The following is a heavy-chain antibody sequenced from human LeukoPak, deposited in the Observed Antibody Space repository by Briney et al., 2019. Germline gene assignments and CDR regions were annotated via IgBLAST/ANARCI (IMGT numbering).Heavy chain of an antibody. CDR3: ASRLYSGSYYDY. Sequence: PGGSLRLSCAASGFTFSSYAMTWVRQAPGKGLEWVSVIVGSGNSANYADSVKGRFTISRDNSRNMVYLQMYRLRAEDTAVYYCASRLYSGSYYDYWGQGTLVTVSS. D-gene: IGHD1-26*01. CDR2: IVGSGNSA. CDR1: GFTFSSYA. V-gene: IGHV3-23*01. J-gene: IGHJ4*02.